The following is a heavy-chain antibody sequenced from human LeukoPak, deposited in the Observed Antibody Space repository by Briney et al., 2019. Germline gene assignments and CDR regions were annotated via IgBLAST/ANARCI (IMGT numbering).Heavy chain of an antibody. CDR2: IKQDGSEK. CDR1: GFTFSSYW. V-gene: IGHV3-7*01. Sequence: GGSLRLSCAASGFTFSSYWMSWVRQAPGKGREGVANIKQDGSEKYYVDSGKGRFAISRENAKNSLYLQMNSLRAEDTAGYYCAREIAAGFLEWLFWVDYWGQGTLVTVSS. D-gene: IGHD3-3*01. CDR3: AREIAAGFLEWLFWVDY. J-gene: IGHJ4*02.